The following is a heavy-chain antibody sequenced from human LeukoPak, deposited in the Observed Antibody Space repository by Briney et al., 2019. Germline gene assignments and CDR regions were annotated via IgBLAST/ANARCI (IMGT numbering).Heavy chain of an antibody. D-gene: IGHD6-6*01. CDR1: GGSISSYY. CDR3: ARVGIAAPYYFDY. J-gene: IGHJ4*02. Sequence: PSETLSLTCTVSGGSISSYYWSWLRQPAGKGLEWIGRIYTSGSTNYNPSLKSRVTISVDTSKNQFSLKLSSVTAADTAVYYCARVGIAAPYYFDYWGQGTLVTVSS. V-gene: IGHV4-4*07. CDR2: IYTSGST.